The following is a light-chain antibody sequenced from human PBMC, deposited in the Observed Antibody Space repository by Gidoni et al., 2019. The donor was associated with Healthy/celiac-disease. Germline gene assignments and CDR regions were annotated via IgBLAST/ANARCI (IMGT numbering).Light chain of an antibody. CDR1: QDISNY. CDR2: DAS. V-gene: IGKV1-33*01. J-gene: IGKJ3*01. CDR3: QQYDSLPRT. Sequence: DIQMIQSPSSLSAAVGDRVTITCQASQDISNYLNLYQQKPGKAPKLLIYDASNLETGVPSMFSGSGSGTDFTFTISSLQPEDIATYYCQQYDSLPRTFGPGTKVDIK.